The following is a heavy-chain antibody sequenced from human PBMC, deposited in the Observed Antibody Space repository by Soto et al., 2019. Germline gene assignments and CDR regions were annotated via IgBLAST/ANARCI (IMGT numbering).Heavy chain of an antibody. V-gene: IGHV1-2*02. CDR2: INPATGAA. D-gene: IGHD3-3*01. CDR1: GYPVTAYY. CDR3: ARGGGVGVAGSAAFDM. J-gene: IGHJ3*02. Sequence: QLHLVQSGAVVKKPGASVTVSCSSSGYPVTAYYMHWVRQAPGRGLEWMGGINPATGAAKYTQTFQGRVNMARDPSTSTVVMELSGLTSVATAGFSCARGGGVGVAGSAAFDMWGQGTLVTVSS.